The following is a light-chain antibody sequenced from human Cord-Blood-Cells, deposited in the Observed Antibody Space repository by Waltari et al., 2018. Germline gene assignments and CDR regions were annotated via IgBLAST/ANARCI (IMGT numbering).Light chain of an antibody. CDR1: SSDVGGYNY. CDR3: CSYAGSYTSYVV. CDR2: DVS. Sequence: QSALTQPRSVSGSPGQSVTISRTGTSSDVGGYNYVPWYQQHPGKAPKLMIYDVSKRPSGVPDRFSGSKSGNTASLTISGLQAEDEADYYCCSYAGSYTSYVVFGGGTKLTVL. V-gene: IGLV2-11*01. J-gene: IGLJ2*01.